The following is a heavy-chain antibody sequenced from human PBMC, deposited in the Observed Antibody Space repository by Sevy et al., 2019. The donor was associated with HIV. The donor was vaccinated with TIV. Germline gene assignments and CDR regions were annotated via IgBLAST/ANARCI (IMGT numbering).Heavy chain of an antibody. D-gene: IGHD3-9*01. CDR2: ISYDGSNK. CDR1: GFTFSSYA. V-gene: IGHV3-30-3*01. CDR3: ARSALGRYFDWLPSHYYYYYGMDV. Sequence: GGSLRLSCAASGFTFSSYAMHWVRQAPGKGLEWVAVISYDGSNKYYADSVKGRFTISRDNSKNTLYLQMSSLRAEDTAVYYCARSALGRYFDWLPSHYYYYYGMDVWGQGTTVTVSS. J-gene: IGHJ6*02.